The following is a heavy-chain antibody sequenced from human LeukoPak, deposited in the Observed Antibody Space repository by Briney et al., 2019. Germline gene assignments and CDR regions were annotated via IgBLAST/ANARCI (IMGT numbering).Heavy chain of an antibody. Sequence: PSETLSLTCTVSGGSVSSTTYYWSWIRQPPGKGLEWIASINYSGSTYYNPSLKSRVTISVDTSENQFSLKLSSVTAADTAVYYCARYVVYGSGKYYFDYWGQGALVTVSS. CDR2: INYSGST. D-gene: IGHD3-10*01. CDR3: ARYVVYGSGKYYFDY. CDR1: GGSVSSTTYY. V-gene: IGHV4-39*01. J-gene: IGHJ4*02.